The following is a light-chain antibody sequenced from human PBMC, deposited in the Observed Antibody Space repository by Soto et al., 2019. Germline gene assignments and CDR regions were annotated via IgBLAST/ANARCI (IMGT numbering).Light chain of an antibody. CDR1: QSVNSNY. CDR2: GAS. CDR3: QQYGSSTIT. Sequence: EIVRTQSAATLSVSPGERATLSCRASQSVNSNYLAWYQQKPGQAPRLLLYGASSRATGIPDRFSGSGSGTDVTITISRLETEDGSVYDCQQYGSSTITFGQGTRLEIK. V-gene: IGKV3-20*01. J-gene: IGKJ5*01.